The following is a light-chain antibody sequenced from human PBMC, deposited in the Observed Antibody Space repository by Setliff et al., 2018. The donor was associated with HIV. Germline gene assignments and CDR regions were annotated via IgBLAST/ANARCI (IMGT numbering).Light chain of an antibody. Sequence: QSVLTQPASVSGSPGQAITISCTGNNSDIGTYDLVSWYQQHPGRAPKLTIFEVKRRPSGVSNRFSGSKSGNTASLTISGLQAEDEATYFFSSYTGSDTFDVFGTGTKVTVL. CDR1: NSDIGTYDL. V-gene: IGLV2-23*02. CDR3: SSYTGSDTFDV. J-gene: IGLJ1*01. CDR2: EVK.